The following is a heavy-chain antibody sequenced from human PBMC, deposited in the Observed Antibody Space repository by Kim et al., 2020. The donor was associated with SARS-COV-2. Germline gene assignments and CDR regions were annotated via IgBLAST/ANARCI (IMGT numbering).Heavy chain of an antibody. CDR3: ARNVIDFWSGYYFSDYYYYGMDV. CDR2: IIPIFGTA. Sequence: SVKVSCKASGGTFSSYAISWVRQAPGQGLEWMGGIIPIFGTANYAQKFQGRVTITADDSTSTAYMELSSLRSEDTAVYYCARNVIDFWSGYYFSDYYYYGMDVWGQGTTVTVSS. D-gene: IGHD3-3*01. J-gene: IGHJ6*02. V-gene: IGHV1-69*13. CDR1: GGTFSSYA.